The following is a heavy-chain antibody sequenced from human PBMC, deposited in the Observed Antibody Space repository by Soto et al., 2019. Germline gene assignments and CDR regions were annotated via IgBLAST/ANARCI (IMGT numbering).Heavy chain of an antibody. D-gene: IGHD6-13*01. V-gene: IGHV4-34*01. Sequence: QVQLQQWGAGLLKPSETLSLTCAVYGGSFSGYYWSWIRQPPGKGLEWIGEINHSGSTNYNPSLKSRVTISVDTSKNQFSLKLSSVTAADTVVYYCARDIAAAGTGYYGMDVWGQGTTVTVSS. CDR1: GGSFSGYY. CDR2: INHSGST. CDR3: ARDIAAAGTGYYGMDV. J-gene: IGHJ6*02.